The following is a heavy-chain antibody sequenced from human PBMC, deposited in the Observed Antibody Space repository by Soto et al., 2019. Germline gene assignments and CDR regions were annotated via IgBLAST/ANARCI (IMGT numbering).Heavy chain of an antibody. CDR3: ARAWDRSGRLWSSYGMDV. CDR1: GFTVSSNS. D-gene: IGHD3-22*01. V-gene: IGHV3-66*01. CDR2: IYSAGST. J-gene: IGHJ6*02. Sequence: EVQLVESGGGLVQPGGSLRLSCAASGFTVSSNSMSWVRQAPGKGLEWVSVIYSAGSTYYADSVKGRFTILRDNSKNTLDLQMNSLRVEDTAVYYWARAWDRSGRLWSSYGMDVWCQGTTGTVAS.